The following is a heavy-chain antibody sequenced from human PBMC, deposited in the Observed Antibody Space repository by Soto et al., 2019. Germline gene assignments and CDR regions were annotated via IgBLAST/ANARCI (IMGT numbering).Heavy chain of an antibody. V-gene: IGHV1-18*04. Sequence: QVQLVQSGAEVKKPGASVKVSCKASGYTFTSYGISWVRQAPGQGLEWMGWISAYNGNTNYAQKLQGRVTMTTDTSPSTADMERRSLRSDDTAAYYGARWGDDDGDYYYYGMDVWGQGTTVTVSS. J-gene: IGHJ6*02. CDR2: ISAYNGNT. D-gene: IGHD4-17*01. CDR1: GYTFTSYG. CDR3: ARWGDDDGDYYYYGMDV.